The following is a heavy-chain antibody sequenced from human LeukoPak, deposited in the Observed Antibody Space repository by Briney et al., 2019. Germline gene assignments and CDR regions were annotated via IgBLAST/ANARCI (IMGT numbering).Heavy chain of an antibody. CDR2: IIPILGIA. D-gene: IGHD5-18*01. Sequence: GSSVKVSCKASGGTFSSCAISWVRQAPGRGLEWMGRIIPILGIANYVQKSQGRVTITADNSTRTAYMELSSMRSEDTAVYYCARDYTAILYGMDVWGQGTTVTVSS. V-gene: IGHV1-69*04. CDR3: ARDYTAILYGMDV. CDR1: GGTFSSCA. J-gene: IGHJ6*02.